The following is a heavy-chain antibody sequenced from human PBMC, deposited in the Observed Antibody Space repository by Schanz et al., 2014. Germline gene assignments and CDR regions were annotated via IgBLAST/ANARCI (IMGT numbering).Heavy chain of an antibody. CDR1: GFTFSDYS. V-gene: IGHV3-48*01. D-gene: IGHD3-10*01. CDR3: VSSRSYSSYAL. Sequence: EVQLVESGGGWVQPGGSLRLSCAASGFTFSDYSMNWVRQAPGKGPEWVSYIRSSSTPIYYADSVKGRFTISRDNAKNSQYLQMNSLRAEDAAVYHCVSSRSYSSYALWGQGTLVTVSS. CDR2: IRSSSTPI. J-gene: IGHJ4*02.